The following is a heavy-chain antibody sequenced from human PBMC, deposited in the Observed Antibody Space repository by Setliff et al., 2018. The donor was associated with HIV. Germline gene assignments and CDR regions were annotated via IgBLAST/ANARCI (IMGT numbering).Heavy chain of an antibody. J-gene: IGHJ4*02. D-gene: IGHD1-26*01. CDR2: INPNSGPT. V-gene: IGHV1-2*06. CDR3: ARDFFGQRVGATLGY. CDR1: GYTLTELS. Sequence: ASVKVSCKISGYTLTELSIHWVRQAPGQGLEWMGRINPNSGPTNYAQKFQGRVTMTRDTSISTAYMELSRLRSDDTAVYYCARDFFGQRVGATLGYWGQGTLVTVSS.